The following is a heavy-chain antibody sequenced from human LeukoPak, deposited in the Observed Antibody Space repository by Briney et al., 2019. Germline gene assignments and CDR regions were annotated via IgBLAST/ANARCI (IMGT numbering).Heavy chain of an antibody. D-gene: IGHD4-17*01. CDR2: INHSGST. J-gene: IGHJ3*02. Sequence: SETLSLTCAVYGGSFSGYYWSWIRQPPGKGLEWIGEINHSGSTNYNPSLKSRVTISVDTSKNQLSLKLRSVTAADTAVYYCARVLPHRHLRYGYYGRRGYAFDIWGQGTMVTVSS. CDR1: GGSFSGYY. V-gene: IGHV4-34*01. CDR3: ARVLPHRHLRYGYYGRRGYAFDI.